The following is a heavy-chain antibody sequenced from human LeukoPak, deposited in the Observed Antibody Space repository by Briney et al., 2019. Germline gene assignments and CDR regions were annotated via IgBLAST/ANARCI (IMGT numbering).Heavy chain of an antibody. CDR3: ARVREQWLVSYYYYYMDV. CDR1: GGSFSGYY. Sequence: PSETLSLTCAVYGGSFSGYYWSWIRQPPGKGLEWIGEINHSGSTNYNPSLKSRVTISVDTSKNQFSLKLSSVTAADTAVYYCARVREQWLVSYYYYYMDVWGKGTPVTVSS. V-gene: IGHV4-34*01. CDR2: INHSGST. D-gene: IGHD6-19*01. J-gene: IGHJ6*03.